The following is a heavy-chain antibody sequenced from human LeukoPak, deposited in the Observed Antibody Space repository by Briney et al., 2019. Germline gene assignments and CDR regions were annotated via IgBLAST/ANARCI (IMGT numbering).Heavy chain of an antibody. CDR1: GFTFSSHW. D-gene: IGHD6-19*01. CDR3: ARDTSAWRYGMDV. J-gene: IGHJ6*02. CDR2: IKQDGSEK. Sequence: GGSLRLSCEASGFTFSSHWMSWVRQAPGKGLEWAAIIKQDGSEKDCVDSGTGRFTISRDNAKNSLYLQMNSLRDEDTAVYYCARDTSAWRYGMDVWGQGTTVTVSS. V-gene: IGHV3-7*01.